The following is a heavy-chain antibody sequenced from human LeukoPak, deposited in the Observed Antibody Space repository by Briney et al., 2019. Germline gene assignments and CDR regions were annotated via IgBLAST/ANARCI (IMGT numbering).Heavy chain of an antibody. CDR3: ARDSFKAAAGHDY. V-gene: IGHV4-31*03. CDR1: GGSISSGGYY. D-gene: IGHD6-13*01. CDR2: IYYSGST. J-gene: IGHJ4*02. Sequence: TLSLTCTVSGGSISSGGYYWSWIRQHPGKGLEWIGYIYYSGSTYYNPSHKSRVTISVDTSKNQFSLKLSSVTAADTAVYYCARDSFKAAAGHDYWGQGTLVTVSS.